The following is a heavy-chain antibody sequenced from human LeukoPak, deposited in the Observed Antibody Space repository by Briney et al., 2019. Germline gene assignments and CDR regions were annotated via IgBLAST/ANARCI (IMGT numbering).Heavy chain of an antibody. CDR2: VSSSATTI. CDR3: VRVYCSTTSCYGVDS. CDR1: GFIFKNYE. Sequence: GGSLRLSCTASGFIFKNYEMNWVRQAPGGGLEWVSSVSSSATTIYYTDSVKGRFTISRDNAKNSLFLQMNSLRVEDTAVYYCVRVYCSTTSCYGVDSWGQGTLVTVSS. J-gene: IGHJ4*02. D-gene: IGHD2-2*01. V-gene: IGHV3-48*03.